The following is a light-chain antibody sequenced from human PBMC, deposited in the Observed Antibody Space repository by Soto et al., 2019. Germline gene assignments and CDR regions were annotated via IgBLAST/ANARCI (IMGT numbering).Light chain of an antibody. CDR2: GNN. Sequence: QSVLTQPPSVSGAPGQRVTISRTGTSSNIGAGYDVHWYQQLRGTAPKLLIYGNNNRPSGVPDRFSGSKSGPSASLAITGLQAEDEADYYCQSYDSSLNDEIFGGGTKVTVL. CDR3: QSYDSSLNDEI. J-gene: IGLJ2*01. V-gene: IGLV1-40*01. CDR1: SSNIGAGYD.